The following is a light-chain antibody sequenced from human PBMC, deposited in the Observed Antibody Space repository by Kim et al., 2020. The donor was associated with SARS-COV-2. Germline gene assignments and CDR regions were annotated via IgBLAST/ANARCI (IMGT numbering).Light chain of an antibody. CDR1: NIGSKS. CDR2: DDS. V-gene: IGLV3-21*03. CDR3: QVWDNSSDHYV. Sequence: SYELTQPPSVSVAPGKTARITCGGNNIGSKSVHWYQQKPGQAPVLVGYDDSDRPSGIPERFSGSNSGNTATLTISRVEAGDEADYYCQVWDNSSDHYVFGTGTKVTVL. J-gene: IGLJ1*01.